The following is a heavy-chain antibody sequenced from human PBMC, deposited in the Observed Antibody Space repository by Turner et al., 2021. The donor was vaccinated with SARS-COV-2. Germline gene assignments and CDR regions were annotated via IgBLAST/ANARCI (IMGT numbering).Heavy chain of an antibody. V-gene: IGHV4-34*01. J-gene: IGHJ4*02. CDR1: GGSLSGYY. Sequence: QLQPQQRGAGPLKPSESLSPMCPVSGGSLSGYYWTWVRQPPGKGLEWIGEVHPNGTTYYNPSLKSRVSMSVDTSTIQFSLKLNSVTAADTAFYYCARGDDPRKSGVVWGQGTLVTVSS. CDR3: ARGDDPRKSGVV. CDR2: VHPNGTT. D-gene: IGHD3-3*01.